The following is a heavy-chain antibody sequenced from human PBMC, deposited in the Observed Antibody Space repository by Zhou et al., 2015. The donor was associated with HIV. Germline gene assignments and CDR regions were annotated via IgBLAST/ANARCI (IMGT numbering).Heavy chain of an antibody. D-gene: IGHD6-19*01. V-gene: IGHV1-69*01. CDR3: ARGWGSGWHGGMHRFDY. Sequence: QLVQSGPEVKKPGSSVKVSCKASGGTFSSYAISWVRQAPGQGLEWMGGIIPIFGTANYAQKFQGRVTITADESTSTAYMELSSLRSEDTAVYYCARGWGSGWHGGMHRFDYWGQGTLVTVSS. CDR1: GGTFSSYA. J-gene: IGHJ4*02. CDR2: IIPIFGTA.